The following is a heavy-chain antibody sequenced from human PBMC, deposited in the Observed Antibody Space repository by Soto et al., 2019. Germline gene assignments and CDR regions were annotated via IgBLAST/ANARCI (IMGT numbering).Heavy chain of an antibody. Sequence: GGSLRLSCAASGFTFSSYAMHWVRQAPGKGLEWVAVISYDGSNKYCADSVKGRFTISRDNSKNTLYLQMNSLRAEDTAVYYCARRGSSGGTGYYYYGMDVWGQGTTVTVSS. CDR3: ARRGSSGGTGYYYYGMDV. CDR1: GFTFSSYA. CDR2: ISYDGSNK. D-gene: IGHD6-19*01. V-gene: IGHV3-30-3*01. J-gene: IGHJ6*02.